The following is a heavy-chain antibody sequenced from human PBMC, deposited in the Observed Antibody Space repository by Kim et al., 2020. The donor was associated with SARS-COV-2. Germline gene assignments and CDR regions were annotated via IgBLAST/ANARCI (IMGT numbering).Heavy chain of an antibody. J-gene: IGHJ4*02. CDR3: GRVASSQGRSSEFVY. CDR1: GGSFSGYY. V-gene: IGHV4-34*01. Sequence: SETLSLTCAVYGGSFSGYYLSWIRQPPGKGLQWLGEINQSGSTNYNPSLKSRVTVSVDTSKNQFSLKVGTVTAADTAAYYCGRVASSQGRSSEFVYWGQG. CDR2: INQSGST. D-gene: IGHD2-2*01.